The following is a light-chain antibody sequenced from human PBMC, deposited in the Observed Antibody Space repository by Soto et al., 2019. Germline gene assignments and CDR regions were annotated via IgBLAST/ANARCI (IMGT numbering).Light chain of an antibody. Sequence: QSALTQPRSVSGSPGQSVTISCTGTSSDVGGYNYVSWYQQHPGKAPKLMIYDVSKRPSGVPDRFSGSKSGNTASLTISGLQAEDEADYYCCSYAGSYNNVFGTGTKVTVL. V-gene: IGLV2-11*01. CDR3: CSYAGSYNNV. CDR2: DVS. J-gene: IGLJ1*01. CDR1: SSDVGGYNY.